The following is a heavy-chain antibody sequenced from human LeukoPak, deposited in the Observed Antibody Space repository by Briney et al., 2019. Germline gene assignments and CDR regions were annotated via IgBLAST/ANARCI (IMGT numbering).Heavy chain of an antibody. J-gene: IGHJ4*02. CDR2: IYYSVST. Sequence: SETLSLTCTVSGASISSTNNFWGWIRQTPGKGLEWIATIYYSVSTYYNPSLKSRLSISVDTSKNQFSLKLSSVTAADTALYYCARGQVGLSSSGYHYWGQGTLVTVSS. CDR3: ARGQVGLSSSGYHY. V-gene: IGHV4-39*07. D-gene: IGHD3-22*01. CDR1: GASISSTNNF.